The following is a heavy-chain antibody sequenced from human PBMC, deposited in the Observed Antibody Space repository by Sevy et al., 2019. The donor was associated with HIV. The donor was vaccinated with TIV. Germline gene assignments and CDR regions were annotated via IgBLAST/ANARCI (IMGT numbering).Heavy chain of an antibody. Sequence: SETLSLTCAVSGVSVSSDTYYWSWIRQPPGQGLEWIGYVYHTGSTNNSPSFKSRVTISVDTSKNQFSLRLFSVAAADTAVYYCAREPYFFDKSGYYWDYWGQGALVTVSS. CDR2: VYHTGST. CDR3: AREPYFFDKSGYYWDY. CDR1: GVSVSSDTYY. D-gene: IGHD3-22*01. V-gene: IGHV4-61*01. J-gene: IGHJ4*02.